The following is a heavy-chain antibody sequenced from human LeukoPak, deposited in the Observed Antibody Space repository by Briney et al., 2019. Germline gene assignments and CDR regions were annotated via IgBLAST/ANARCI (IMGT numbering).Heavy chain of an antibody. Sequence: PSETLSLTCTVSGGSISSGSYYWSWIRQPAGKGLEWIGRIYTSGSTNYNPSLKSRVTISVDTSKNQFSLKLSSVTAADTAVYYCARGLYSNPSNNWFDPWGQGTLVTVSS. CDR2: IYTSGST. J-gene: IGHJ5*02. CDR3: ARGLYSNPSNNWFDP. D-gene: IGHD4-11*01. V-gene: IGHV4-61*02. CDR1: GGSISSGSYY.